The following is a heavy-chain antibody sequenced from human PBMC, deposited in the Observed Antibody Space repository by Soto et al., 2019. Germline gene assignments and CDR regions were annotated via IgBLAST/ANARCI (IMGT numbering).Heavy chain of an antibody. CDR3: ASSYGTSWYGDY. Sequence: SVKVSCKASGGTFNNYAVTWVRRAPGQGLEWMGGIIPSSGTPNYAQRFQDRVTITADESTSTVYMELSSLRSEDTALYYCASSYGTSWYGDYRGQGTLVTVSS. CDR1: GGTFNNYA. V-gene: IGHV1-69*13. CDR2: IIPSSGTP. D-gene: IGHD6-13*01. J-gene: IGHJ4*02.